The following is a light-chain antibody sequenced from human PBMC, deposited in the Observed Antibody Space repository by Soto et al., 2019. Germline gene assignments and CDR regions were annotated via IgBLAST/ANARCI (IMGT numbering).Light chain of an antibody. J-gene: IGKJ1*01. CDR1: QSISRW. CDR2: KAS. Sequence: IPITQSPSSLSASVGDRVTITCRASQSISRWLAWYQQKPGKAPKLLIYKASNLESGVPSRFSARGSGTEFTLSISSLQPDDFATYYCQQYSSYWTFGQGSKVDI. CDR3: QQYSSYWT. V-gene: IGKV1-5*03.